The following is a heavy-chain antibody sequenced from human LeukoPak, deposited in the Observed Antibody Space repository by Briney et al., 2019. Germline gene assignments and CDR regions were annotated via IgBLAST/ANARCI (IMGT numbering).Heavy chain of an antibody. V-gene: IGHV3-11*01. Sequence: PGGSLRLSCAASGFTFSDYYMSWIRQAPGKGLEWISYISSSGSTIYYADSVKGRFTISRDNAKNSPYLQMNSLRAEDTALYYCARVGIYGDYGRYFDYWGQGTLVTVSS. J-gene: IGHJ4*02. CDR2: ISSSGSTI. CDR1: GFTFSDYY. CDR3: ARVGIYGDYGRYFDY. D-gene: IGHD4-17*01.